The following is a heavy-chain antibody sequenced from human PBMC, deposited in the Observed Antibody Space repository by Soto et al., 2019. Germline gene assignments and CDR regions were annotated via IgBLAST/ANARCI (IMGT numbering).Heavy chain of an antibody. Sequence: QVQLVQSGAEVKKPGASVKVSCKASGYTFTSYAMHWVRQAPGQRLEWMGWINAGNGNTQYSHKFQGRVTITRDKSACTAYMQLSSLKSEDTAVYSCATPSITGKHQGAFDIWGQGTMVTVSS. J-gene: IGHJ3*02. CDR3: ATPSITGKHQGAFDI. D-gene: IGHD1-20*01. CDR1: GYTFTSYA. V-gene: IGHV1-3*01. CDR2: INAGNGNT.